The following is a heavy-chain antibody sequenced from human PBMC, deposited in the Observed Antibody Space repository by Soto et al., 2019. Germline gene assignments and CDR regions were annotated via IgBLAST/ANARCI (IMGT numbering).Heavy chain of an antibody. CDR3: ARDGMAGMDV. V-gene: IGHV4-59*01. CDR2: IYYSGST. Sequence: QVQLQESGPGLLKPSETLSLTCTVSGGSISSYYWSWIRQPPGKGLEWIGYIYYSGSTNYNPSLKSRVTISVDTSKNQFSLKLSSVTAADTAVYYCARDGMAGMDVWGQGTTVTVSS. J-gene: IGHJ6*02. D-gene: IGHD1-1*01. CDR1: GGSISSYY.